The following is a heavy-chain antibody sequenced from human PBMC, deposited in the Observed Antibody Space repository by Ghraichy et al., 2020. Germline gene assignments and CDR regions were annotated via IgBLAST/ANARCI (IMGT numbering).Heavy chain of an antibody. Sequence: GGSLRLSCAASGFTFSSYAMSWVRQAPGKGLEWVSAISGRGGSTYYADSVKGRFTISRDNSKNTLYLQMNSLRAEDTAVYYCASGGYSGYDQPKPYFDYWGQGTLVTVSS. CDR2: ISGRGGST. CDR3: ASGGYSGYDQPKPYFDY. D-gene: IGHD5-12*01. CDR1: GFTFSSYA. J-gene: IGHJ4*02. V-gene: IGHV3-23*01.